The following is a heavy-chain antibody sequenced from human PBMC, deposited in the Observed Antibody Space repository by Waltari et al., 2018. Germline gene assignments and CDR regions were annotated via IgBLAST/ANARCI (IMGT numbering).Heavy chain of an antibody. Sequence: QLQLQESGPGLVKPSETLSLTCTVSGGSISSSSYYWGWIRQPPGKGLEWIGSIYYSGSTYYNPSLKSRVTISVDTSKNQFSLKLSSVTAADTAVYYCARRDDYGSPGRAFEVWGQGTMVTVSS. D-gene: IGHD4-17*01. CDR1: GGSISSSSYY. CDR2: IYYSGST. V-gene: IGHV4-39*01. J-gene: IGHJ3*01. CDR3: ARRDDYGSPGRAFEV.